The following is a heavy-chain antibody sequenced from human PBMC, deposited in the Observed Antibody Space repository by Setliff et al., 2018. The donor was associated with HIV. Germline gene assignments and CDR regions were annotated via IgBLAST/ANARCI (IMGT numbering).Heavy chain of an antibody. Sequence: GASVKVSCKVSGYTLTILSMHWVRQAPEKGLGWMGGFDPELGETFFAQNFRSRLTMTQDTSTDTAYMELTSLRSDDTAMYYCATDNREGVGTPYYFDYWGQGTQVTVSS. J-gene: IGHJ4*02. CDR2: FDPELGET. CDR3: ATDNREGVGTPYYFDY. V-gene: IGHV1-24*01. D-gene: IGHD1-26*01. CDR1: GYTLTILS.